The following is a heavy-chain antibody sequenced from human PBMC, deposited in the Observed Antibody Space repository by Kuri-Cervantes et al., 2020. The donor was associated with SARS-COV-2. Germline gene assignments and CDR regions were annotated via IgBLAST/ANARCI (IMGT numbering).Heavy chain of an antibody. V-gene: IGHV1-18*04. CDR3: AREDYDLWSGYSDY. CDR2: ISAYNGNT. J-gene: IGHJ4*02. D-gene: IGHD3-3*01. CDR1: GYTFTGYY. Sequence: ASVKVSCKASGYTFTGYYVHWVRQAPGQGLEWMGWISAYNGNTNYAQKLQGRVTMTTDTSTSTAYMELRSLRSDDTAAYYCAREDYDLWSGYSDYWGQGTLVTVSS.